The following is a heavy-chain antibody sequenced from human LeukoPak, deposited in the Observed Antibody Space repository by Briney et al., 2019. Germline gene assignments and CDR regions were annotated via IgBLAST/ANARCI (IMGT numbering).Heavy chain of an antibody. V-gene: IGHV3-48*03. CDR2: ISSSGSTI. CDR3: ARERKANWFDP. Sequence: GGSLRLSCAASGLTFSSYEMNWVRQAPGKGLEWVSYISSSGSTIYYADSVKGRFTISRDNAKNSLYLQMNSLRAEDTAVYYCARERKANWFDPWGQGTLVTVSS. J-gene: IGHJ5*02. CDR1: GLTFSSYE.